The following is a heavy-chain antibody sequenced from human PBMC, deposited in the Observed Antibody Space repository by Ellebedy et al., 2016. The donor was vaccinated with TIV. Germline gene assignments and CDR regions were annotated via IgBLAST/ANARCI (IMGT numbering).Heavy chain of an antibody. CDR2: IYPDDSDT. V-gene: IGHV5-51*01. CDR3: ASRLVRGTADAFDI. J-gene: IGHJ3*02. CDR1: GYIFTAYW. D-gene: IGHD3-10*01. Sequence: GESLKISCQGSGYIFTAYWIGWVRQTPGKGLECVGIIYPDDSDTRYNPSFEGQVTVSADKSINTAYLQWSRLKASDTAMYFCASRLVRGTADAFDIWGQGTLVTVSS.